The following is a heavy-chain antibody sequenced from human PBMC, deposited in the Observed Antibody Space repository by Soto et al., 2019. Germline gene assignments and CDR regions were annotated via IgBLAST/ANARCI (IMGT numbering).Heavy chain of an antibody. CDR1: GYTFTSYA. V-gene: IGHV1-3*01. Sequence: ASVKVSCKASGYTFTSYAMHWVRQAPGQRLEWMGWINAGNGNTKYSQKFQGRVTITRDTSASTAYMELSSLRSEDTAVYYCARDRMADYYYYGMDVWGQGTTVTVSS. D-gene: IGHD6-19*01. CDR3: ARDRMADYYYYGMDV. CDR2: INAGNGNT. J-gene: IGHJ6*02.